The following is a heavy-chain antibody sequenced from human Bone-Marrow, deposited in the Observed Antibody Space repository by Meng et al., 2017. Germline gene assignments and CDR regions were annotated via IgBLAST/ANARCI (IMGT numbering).Heavy chain of an antibody. CDR2: INHGGST. CDR1: GGSFSGYY. CDR3: ASSATVITGGHYFDY. J-gene: IGHJ4*02. D-gene: IGHD4-23*01. Sequence: GSLRLSCAVYGGSFSGYYWSWIRQPPGKGLEWIGEINHGGSTNYNPSLKSRVTISVDTSKNQFSLKLSSVTAADTAVYYCASSATVITGGHYFDYWGQGTLVTVSS. V-gene: IGHV4-34*01.